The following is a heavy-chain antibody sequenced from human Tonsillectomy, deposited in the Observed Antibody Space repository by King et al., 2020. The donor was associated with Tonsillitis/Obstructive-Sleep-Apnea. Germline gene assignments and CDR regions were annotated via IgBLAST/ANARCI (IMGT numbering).Heavy chain of an antibody. D-gene: IGHD1-26*01. J-gene: IGHJ3*02. V-gene: IGHV3-15*01. Sequence: VQLVESGGGLVKPGGSLRLSCAASGFPFSNAWMNWVRQAPGKGLEWVGRIRSRTDGGTTDNAAPVKGRFTILRDDSKNTLYLQMNSLKTDDTAVYYCTTRAYGGELPPRGSIAFDIWGQGTMVTVSS. CDR1: GFPFSNAW. CDR3: TTRAYGGELPPRGSIAFDI. CDR2: IRSRTDGGTT.